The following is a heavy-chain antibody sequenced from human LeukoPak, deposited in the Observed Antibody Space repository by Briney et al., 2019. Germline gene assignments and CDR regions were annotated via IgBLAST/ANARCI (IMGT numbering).Heavy chain of an antibody. CDR1: GFTFSSYA. J-gene: IGHJ4*02. V-gene: IGHV3-30*04. CDR3: ARSHSRTVVLDY. CDR2: ISYDGSNK. D-gene: IGHD4-23*01. Sequence: GGSLRLSCAASGFTFSSYAMHWVRQAPGKGLEWVAVISYDGSNKYYADSVKGRFTISRDNSKNTLYLQMNSLRAEDTAVYYCARSHSRTVVLDYWGQGTLVTVSS.